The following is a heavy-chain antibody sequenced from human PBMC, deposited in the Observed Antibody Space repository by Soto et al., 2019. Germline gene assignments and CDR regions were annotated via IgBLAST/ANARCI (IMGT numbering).Heavy chain of an antibody. CDR3: ARGTWDSSGWYTFPFGY. J-gene: IGHJ4*02. CDR2: MNPNTGYT. D-gene: IGHD6-19*01. V-gene: IGHV1-8*01. CDR1: GYTVTGYD. Sequence: GASVKVSCKASGYTVTGYDIHWVRQATGQGLGWMGWMNPNTGYTANAQKFQGRVTLTRDTSTNTVSMELSSLRSEDTAVYYCARGTWDSSGWYTFPFGYWGQGTVVTVSS.